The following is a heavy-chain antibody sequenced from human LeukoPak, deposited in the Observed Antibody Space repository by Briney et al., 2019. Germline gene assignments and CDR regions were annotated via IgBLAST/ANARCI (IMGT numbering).Heavy chain of an antibody. V-gene: IGHV3-30*03. J-gene: IGHJ4*02. CDR2: ISYDGSNK. CDR1: GFTFSSYG. CDR3: ARAEDGYTYGYGY. Sequence: PGGSLRLSCAASGFTFSSYGMHWVRQAPGKGLEWVAVISYDGSNKYYADSVKGRFTISRDNSKNTLYLQMNSLRAEDTAVYYCARAEDGYTYGYGYWGQGTLVTVSS. D-gene: IGHD5-18*01.